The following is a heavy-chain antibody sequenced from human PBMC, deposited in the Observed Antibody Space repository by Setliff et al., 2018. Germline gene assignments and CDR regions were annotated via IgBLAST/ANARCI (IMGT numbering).Heavy chain of an antibody. CDR1: DFSINSGYC. CDR2: IYRNGNT. J-gene: IGHJ4*02. V-gene: IGHV4-38-2*01. CDR3: ARQIDYGDFQYFDY. Sequence: ASETLSLTCSVSDFSINSGYCWGWIRQSPGEGLEWIGSIYRNGNTYYNTSLKSRVTISXXXSKNQLSXXLXTXXXAXTAVYYCARQIDYGDFQYFDYWGQGTLVTVSS. D-gene: IGHD4-17*01.